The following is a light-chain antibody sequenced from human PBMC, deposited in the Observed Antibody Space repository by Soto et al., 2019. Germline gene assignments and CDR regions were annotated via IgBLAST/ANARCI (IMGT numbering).Light chain of an antibody. CDR3: ISYKSCSTLWV. CDR2: DVS. Sequence: QSALTQHASVSGSPGQSITISCTGTSSDVGAYNFVSWYKHHPGKAPKLVLYDVSNRHSGVSSRFSGSKSGNAASLTISGLHAEDAADYACISYKSCSTLWVFGGGTRLAVL. CDR1: SSDVGAYNF. V-gene: IGLV2-14*03. J-gene: IGLJ3*02.